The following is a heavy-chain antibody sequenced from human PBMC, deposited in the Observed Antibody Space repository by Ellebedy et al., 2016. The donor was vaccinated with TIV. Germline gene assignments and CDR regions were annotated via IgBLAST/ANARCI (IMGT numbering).Heavy chain of an antibody. CDR3: AKELVSRDSLSFDY. J-gene: IGHJ4*02. Sequence: MPSETLSLTCTVSGGSISSYYWSRIRQPPGKGLEWLGHIYHSGSTNYNPSLKSRVTISVDTSKNQFSLKLSSVTAADTAVYYCAKELVSRDSLSFDYWGLGTLVTVTS. V-gene: IGHV4-59*08. CDR1: GGSISSYY. CDR2: IYHSGST. D-gene: IGHD3-9*01.